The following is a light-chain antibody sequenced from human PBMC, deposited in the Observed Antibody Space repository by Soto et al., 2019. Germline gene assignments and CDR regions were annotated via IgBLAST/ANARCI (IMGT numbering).Light chain of an antibody. Sequence: LAQPASVSGSPGQSITISCPGTSSDVGAYDFVSWYQQHPDKAPKLMIYEVSNRPSGVSYRFSGSKSVNTATLTISGLQAEDEADYYCSSYTTSSTRVFGTGTKVTVL. CDR3: SSYTTSSTRV. V-gene: IGLV2-14*03. CDR2: EVS. CDR1: SSDVGAYDF. J-gene: IGLJ1*01.